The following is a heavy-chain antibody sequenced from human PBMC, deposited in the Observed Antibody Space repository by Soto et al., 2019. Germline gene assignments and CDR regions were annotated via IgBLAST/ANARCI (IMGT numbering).Heavy chain of an antibody. CDR1: GFTFSSYW. CDR3: ARNPRRAYFDY. CDR2: IKQDGSEK. Sequence: PGGSLRLSCAASGFTFSSYWMSWVRQAPGKGLEWVANIKQDGSEKYYVDSVKGRFTISRDNATNSLYLQMNSLRAEDTAVYYCARNPRRAYFDYWGQGTLVTVSS. V-gene: IGHV3-7*01. J-gene: IGHJ4*02.